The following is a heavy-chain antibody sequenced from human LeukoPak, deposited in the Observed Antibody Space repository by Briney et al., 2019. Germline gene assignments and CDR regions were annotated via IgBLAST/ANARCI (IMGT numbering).Heavy chain of an antibody. CDR1: GYTFTSYG. J-gene: IGHJ4*02. D-gene: IGHD2-2*01. Sequence: ASVKVSCKASGYTFTSYGISWVRQAPGQGLEWMGWISAYNGNTNYTQKLQGRVTMTTDTSTSTAYMELRSLRSDDTAVYYCARDFSSTSCYGYWGQGTLVTVSS. V-gene: IGHV1-18*01. CDR2: ISAYNGNT. CDR3: ARDFSSTSCYGY.